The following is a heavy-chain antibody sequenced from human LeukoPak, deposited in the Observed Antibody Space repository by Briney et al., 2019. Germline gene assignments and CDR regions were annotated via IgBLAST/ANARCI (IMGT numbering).Heavy chain of an antibody. CDR2: IRYDGRNK. CDR3: AKVYDYGDRDAFDL. V-gene: IGHV3-30*02. J-gene: IGHJ3*01. D-gene: IGHD4-17*01. Sequence: PGGSLRLSCGASGFTFSTYGMHWGRQAPGKGLEWVAFIRYDGRNKYYADSVKGRFTISRGNSKNTLYLQMNSLRAEDTAVYYCAKVYDYGDRDAFDLWGQGTMVTASS. CDR1: GFTFSTYG.